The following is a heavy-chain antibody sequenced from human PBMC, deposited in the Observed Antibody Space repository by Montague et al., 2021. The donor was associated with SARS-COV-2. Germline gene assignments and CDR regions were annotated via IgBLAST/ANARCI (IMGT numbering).Heavy chain of an antibody. CDR1: GTSFSGYY. CDR2: INHGGST. D-gene: IGHD3-10*01. Sequence: ETLSLTCAVHGTSFSGYYWNWIRQPPEKGLEWIGEINHGGSTKYSPSLKSRLTISADTSKNQFSLKLTSVAAADTAVYYCARLRDGVVPSPILGVGPYYSYYYMDVWGRGTTVTVSS. J-gene: IGHJ6*03. V-gene: IGHV4-34*01. CDR3: ARLRDGVVPSPILGVGPYYSYYYMDV.